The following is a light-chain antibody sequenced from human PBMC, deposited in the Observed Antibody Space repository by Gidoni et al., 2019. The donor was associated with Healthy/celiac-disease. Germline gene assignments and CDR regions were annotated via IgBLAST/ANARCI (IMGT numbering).Light chain of an antibody. J-gene: IGLJ1*01. CDR1: KLGDKY. V-gene: IGLV3-1*01. Sequence: SYELTQPPSVSVSPGQTASITCSGDKLGDKYACWYQQKPGQSPVLVIYQDSKRPSGIPERFSGSNSGNTATLTISWTQAMDEADYYCQAWDSSTRVFGTGTKATVL. CDR2: QDS. CDR3: QAWDSSTRV.